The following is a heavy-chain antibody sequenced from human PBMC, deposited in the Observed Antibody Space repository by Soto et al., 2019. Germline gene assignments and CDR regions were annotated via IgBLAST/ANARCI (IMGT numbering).Heavy chain of an antibody. Sequence: TSRSHGGHRVLQTTGKGLEWVSSISSSSSYIYYADSVKGRFTISRDNAKNSLYLQMNSLRAEDTAVYYCARMYYYDSSGYPLGGQGTLVTVSS. CDR1: TSRSHG. CDR3: ARMYYYDSSGYPL. CDR2: ISSSSSYI. D-gene: IGHD3-22*01. V-gene: IGHV3-21*04. J-gene: IGHJ4*02.